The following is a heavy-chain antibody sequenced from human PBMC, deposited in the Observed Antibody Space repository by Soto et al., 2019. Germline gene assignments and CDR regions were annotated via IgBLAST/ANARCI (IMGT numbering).Heavy chain of an antibody. D-gene: IGHD3-10*01. CDR3: AKDQSTVRVVIPFYFDY. CDR1: GFTFRSYA. V-gene: IGHV3-23*01. Sequence: EVQLLESGGGLVQPGGSLRLSCAASGFTFRSYAMSWVRQAPGKGLEWVSAISGSGGSTYYADSVKGRFTISRDNSKNTLYLQMNSLRAEDTAVYYCAKDQSTVRVVIPFYFDYWGQGTLVTVSS. CDR2: ISGSGGST. J-gene: IGHJ4*02.